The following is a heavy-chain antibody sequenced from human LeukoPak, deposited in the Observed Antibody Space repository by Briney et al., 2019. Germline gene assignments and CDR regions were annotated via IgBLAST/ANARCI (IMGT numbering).Heavy chain of an antibody. CDR2: INQDGSET. Sequence: GGSLRLSCAASGFTFSRHWVSWVRQAPGKGLEWVANINQDGSETYYVDSVKGRFTISRDNAKNSLYLQMNSLRAEDTAVYYCAKYNGWYYFEYWGQGTLVTVSS. CDR3: AKYNGWYYFEY. J-gene: IGHJ4*02. V-gene: IGHV3-7*01. D-gene: IGHD5-12*01. CDR1: GFTFSRHW.